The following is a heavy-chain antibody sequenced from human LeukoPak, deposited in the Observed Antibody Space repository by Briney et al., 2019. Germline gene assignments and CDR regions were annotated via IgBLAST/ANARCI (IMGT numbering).Heavy chain of an antibody. CDR2: IVGGGGTT. J-gene: IGHJ4*02. CDR3: AKARLSTGWAYNDY. CDR1: GFTFTNYA. D-gene: IGHD6-19*01. V-gene: IGHV3-23*01. Sequence: GRSLRLSCAASGFTFTNYAMSWVRQAPGKGLEWVSAIVGGGGTTFYADSVKGRFTISRDNAKNTVSLQMNFLRAEDTAVYYCAKARLSTGWAYNDYWGQGTLVTVSS.